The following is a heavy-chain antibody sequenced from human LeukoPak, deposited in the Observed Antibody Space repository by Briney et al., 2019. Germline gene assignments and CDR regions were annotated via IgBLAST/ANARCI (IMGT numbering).Heavy chain of an antibody. Sequence: ASVKISCKASGYTFTDYFMHWVRQAPGQGLEWMGWINPNSGGTKYAQKFQGRVTMTRDSSISTAYMEVNRLTSDDTAVYHCATTYSSGWYFHYWGQGTLVTVSS. V-gene: IGHV1-2*02. CDR1: GYTFTDYF. D-gene: IGHD6-19*01. CDR3: ATTYSSGWYFHY. CDR2: INPNSGGT. J-gene: IGHJ4*02.